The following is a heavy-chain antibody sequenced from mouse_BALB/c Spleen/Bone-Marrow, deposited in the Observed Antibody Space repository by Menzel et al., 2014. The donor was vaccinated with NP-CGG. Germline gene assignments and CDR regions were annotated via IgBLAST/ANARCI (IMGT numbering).Heavy chain of an antibody. V-gene: IGHV1-69*02. J-gene: IGHJ3*01. D-gene: IGHD1-1*01. CDR3: TRGDYYVSSSFAY. CDR1: GYTFTSYW. Sequence: QVQLQQPGAELVRPGASVKLSCKASGYTFTSYWINWVKQRPGQGLEWIGNIYPSDSYTNYNQKFKDKATLTVDKSSSTAYMQLSSPTSEDSAVYYCTRGDYYVSSSFAYWGQGTLVTVSA. CDR2: IYPSDSYT.